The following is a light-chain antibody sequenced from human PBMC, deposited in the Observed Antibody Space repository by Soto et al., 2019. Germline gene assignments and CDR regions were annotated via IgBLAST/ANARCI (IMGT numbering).Light chain of an antibody. CDR2: AVS. CDR3: QQYNNWPPLT. CDR1: QNVRSN. Sequence: EIVMTQSPATLSMSPGERATLSCRASQNVRSNVAWYQQKPGQAPRLLIYAVSTRATGIPARFSGSGSGTDFTLTISNLQSEDFAVYYCQQYNNWPPLTFGGGTKVEIK. J-gene: IGKJ4*01. V-gene: IGKV3-15*01.